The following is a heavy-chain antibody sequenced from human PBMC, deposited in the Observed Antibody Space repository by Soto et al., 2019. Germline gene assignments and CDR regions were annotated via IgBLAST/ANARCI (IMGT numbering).Heavy chain of an antibody. D-gene: IGHD3-3*01. CDR3: TTDLEWLQQVSY. V-gene: IGHV3-15*01. Sequence: PGGSLRLSCAASGFTFSNAWMSWVRQAPGKGLEWVGRIKSKTDGGTTDYAAPVKGRFTISRDDSKNTLYLQMNSLKTEDTAVYYCTTDLEWLQQVSYWGQGTLVTVSS. CDR2: IKSKTDGGTT. J-gene: IGHJ4*02. CDR1: GFTFSNAW.